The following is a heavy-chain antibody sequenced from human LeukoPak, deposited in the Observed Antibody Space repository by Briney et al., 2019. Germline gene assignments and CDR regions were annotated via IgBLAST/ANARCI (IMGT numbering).Heavy chain of an antibody. CDR1: GFTFNSYW. Sequence: GGSLRLSCAASGFTFNSYWMTWVRQAPGKGLEWVANIKQDGREKYYVDSVKGRFSISRDSAKKSMYLQMNSLRAEDTAVYYCARDRGYYDSSGYFLGDCWGQGTLVTVSS. D-gene: IGHD3-22*01. V-gene: IGHV3-7*01. CDR2: IKQDGREK. CDR3: ARDRGYYDSSGYFLGDC. J-gene: IGHJ4*02.